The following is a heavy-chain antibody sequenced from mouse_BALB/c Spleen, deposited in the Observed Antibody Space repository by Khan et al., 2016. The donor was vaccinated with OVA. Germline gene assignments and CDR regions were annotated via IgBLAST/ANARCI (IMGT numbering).Heavy chain of an antibody. Sequence: QVRLQQSGPELVRPGVSVKISCKGSGYTFTDYAMHWVKQSHAKSLEWIGVISTYSGNTNYNQKFKGKATMTVAKSSSTAYMELARLTSEDSAIYYCARPTVAYYYAMDYWGQGTSVTVSS. D-gene: IGHD1-1*01. V-gene: IGHV1S137*01. J-gene: IGHJ4*01. CDR1: GYTFTDYA. CDR2: ISTYSGNT. CDR3: ARPTVAYYYAMDY.